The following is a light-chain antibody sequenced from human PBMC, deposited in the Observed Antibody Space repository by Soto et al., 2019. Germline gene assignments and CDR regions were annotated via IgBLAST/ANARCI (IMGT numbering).Light chain of an antibody. CDR1: QSLVYNDGNTY. Sequence: DVVLTQSPLSLPVTLGQSASISCRSSQSLVYNDGNTYLYWFQQRPGQSPRRLIYKVSNRDSGVPDRFSGSGSDTDFTLKISRVEAEDVGIYYCMQALQTFTFGPGTKVDIK. CDR3: MQALQTFT. J-gene: IGKJ3*01. V-gene: IGKV2-30*01. CDR2: KVS.